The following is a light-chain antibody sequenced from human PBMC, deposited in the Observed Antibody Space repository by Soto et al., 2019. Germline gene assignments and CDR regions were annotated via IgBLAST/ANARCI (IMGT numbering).Light chain of an antibody. CDR2: GAS. Sequence: EIVMTQSPATLSVSPGERATLSCRASQSVSSNLAWYQQKPGQAPRVLIYGASIRATGIPARFSGSGSGTEFTLTINSLQSEDFAVYYCQQYNNWPLLTFGGGTKVEIK. CDR1: QSVSSN. J-gene: IGKJ4*01. CDR3: QQYNNWPLLT. V-gene: IGKV3D-15*01.